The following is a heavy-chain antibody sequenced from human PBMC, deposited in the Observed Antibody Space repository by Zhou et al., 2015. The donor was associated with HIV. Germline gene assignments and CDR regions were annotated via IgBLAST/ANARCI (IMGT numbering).Heavy chain of an antibody. Sequence: QVQLVQSGAEVKKPGASMKVSCKASGYTFTSYDINWVRQATGQGLEWMGWMNPNSGNTGYAQKFQGRVTMTRNTSISTAYMELSSLRSEDTAVYYCATRYRPRYYDFWSGLGYYYYMDVWGKGTTVTVSS. CDR1: GYTFTSYD. J-gene: IGHJ6*03. D-gene: IGHD3-3*01. V-gene: IGHV1-8*01. CDR3: ATRYRPRYYDFWSGLGYYYYMDV. CDR2: MNPNSGNT.